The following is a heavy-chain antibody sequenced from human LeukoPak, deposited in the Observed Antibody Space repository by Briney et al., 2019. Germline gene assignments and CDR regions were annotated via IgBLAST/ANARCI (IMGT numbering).Heavy chain of an antibody. D-gene: IGHD3-22*01. V-gene: IGHV3-9*01. CDR2: ISWNSGSI. J-gene: IGHJ4*02. Sequence: GGSLRLSCAASGFTFDDYAMHWVRQAPGKGLEWVSGISWNSGSIGYADSVKGRFTISRDNAKNSLYLQMNSLRAEDTAVYYCARDLSLTYYYDSSGQSLGYWGQGTLVTVSS. CDR1: GFTFDDYA. CDR3: ARDLSLTYYYDSSGQSLGY.